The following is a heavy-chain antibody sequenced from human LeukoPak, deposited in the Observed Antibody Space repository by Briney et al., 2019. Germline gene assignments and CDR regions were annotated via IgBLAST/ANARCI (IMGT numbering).Heavy chain of an antibody. CDR1: GYTFTGYY. CDR2: INPNSGGT. V-gene: IGHV1-2*02. CDR3: ARSAGHCNNGVCFTDYYIDV. Sequence: ASVKVSCKASGYTFTGYYMHWVRQAPGQGLEWMGWINPNSGGTNYAQKFQGRVTMTRDTSISTAYMEMSSLTSDDTAVYYCARSAGHCNNGVCFTDYYIDVWGTGTTVTVSS. D-gene: IGHD2-8*01. J-gene: IGHJ6*03.